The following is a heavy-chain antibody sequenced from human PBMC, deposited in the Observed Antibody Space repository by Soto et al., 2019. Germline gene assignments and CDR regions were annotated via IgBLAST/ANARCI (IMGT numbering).Heavy chain of an antibody. CDR3: ARANYAFWSGYRYYFGY. Sequence: ASVKVSCKASGYTFTSYGISWVRQAPGQGLEWMGWISAYNGNTNYAQKLQGRVTMTTDTSTSTAYMELRSLRFDDTAVYYCARANYAFWSGYRYYFGYWGQGTLVTVSS. CDR1: GYTFTSYG. J-gene: IGHJ4*02. V-gene: IGHV1-18*01. CDR2: ISAYNGNT. D-gene: IGHD3-3*01.